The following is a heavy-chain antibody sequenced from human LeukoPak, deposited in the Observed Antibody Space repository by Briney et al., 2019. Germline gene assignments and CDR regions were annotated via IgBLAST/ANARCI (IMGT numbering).Heavy chain of an antibody. V-gene: IGHV7-4-1*02. CDR3: ARALARLLWFGESSPYYYYGMDV. D-gene: IGHD3-10*01. CDR2: INTNTGNP. Sequence: ASVTVSCKASGYTFTSYAMNWVRQAPGQGLEWMGWINTNTGNPTYAQGFTGRFVFSLDTSVSTAYLQISSLKAEDTAVYYCARALARLLWFGESSPYYYYGMDVWGQGTTVTVSS. J-gene: IGHJ6*02. CDR1: GYTFTSYA.